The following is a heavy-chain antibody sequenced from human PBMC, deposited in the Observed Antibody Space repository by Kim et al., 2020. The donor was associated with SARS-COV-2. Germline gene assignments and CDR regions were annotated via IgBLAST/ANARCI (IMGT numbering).Heavy chain of an antibody. CDR1: GFTVSTYA. D-gene: IGHD4-4*01. J-gene: IGHJ4*02. Sequence: GGSLRLSCVASGFTVSTYAMTWVRQAPGKGLEWVSGISASGGSTFYRDSVKGRFTISRDSSKNTLYLQLNSLRAEDTAVYYCAKDLPQSTNYPDYFDSWGQGTLVTVSS. CDR2: ISASGGST. V-gene: IGHV3-23*01. CDR3: AKDLPQSTNYPDYFDS.